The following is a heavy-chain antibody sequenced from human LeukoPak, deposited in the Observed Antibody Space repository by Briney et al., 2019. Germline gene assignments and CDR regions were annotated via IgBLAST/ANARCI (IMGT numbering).Heavy chain of an antibody. CDR2: IFYKGNT. Sequence: SETLSPTCSVSGYDSISTYYWNWIRQPPGKGLEWIGQIFYKGNTNYNPSLESRVTMSVDTSKNQFSLKLSSVTAADTAVYYCARGVSGAAAEDGHYFDYWGQGTLVTVSS. J-gene: IGHJ4*02. D-gene: IGHD6-13*01. CDR1: GYDSISTYY. V-gene: IGHV4-59*08. CDR3: ARGVSGAAAEDGHYFDY.